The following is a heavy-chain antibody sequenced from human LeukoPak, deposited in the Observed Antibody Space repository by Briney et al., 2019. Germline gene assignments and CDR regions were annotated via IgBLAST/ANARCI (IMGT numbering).Heavy chain of an antibody. CDR3: ARERTGTTIPNWFGP. CDR2: ISANNGNT. D-gene: IGHD1-1*01. Sequence: ASVTLSYPASGYTFTSYGISWVRQAPGQGLEWIGWISANNGNTNYAQKLQGKVTITTDPSTTTAYMELRSLRSDDTAVYYCARERTGTTIPNWFGPWGQGTLVTVSS. V-gene: IGHV1-18*04. CDR1: GYTFTSYG. J-gene: IGHJ5*02.